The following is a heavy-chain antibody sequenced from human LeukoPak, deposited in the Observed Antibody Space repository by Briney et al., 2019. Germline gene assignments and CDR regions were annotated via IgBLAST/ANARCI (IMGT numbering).Heavy chain of an antibody. J-gene: IGHJ6*02. CDR3: ARDSKRYYDSSGYFYYYGMDV. D-gene: IGHD3-22*01. V-gene: IGHV4-31*03. Sequence: SETLSLTCTVSGGSISSGGYYWSWIHQHPGKGLEWIGYIYYSGSTYYNPSLKSRVTISVDTSKNQFSLKLSSVTAADTAVYYCARDSKRYYDSSGYFYYYGMDVWGQGTTVTVSS. CDR1: GGSISSGGYY. CDR2: IYYSGST.